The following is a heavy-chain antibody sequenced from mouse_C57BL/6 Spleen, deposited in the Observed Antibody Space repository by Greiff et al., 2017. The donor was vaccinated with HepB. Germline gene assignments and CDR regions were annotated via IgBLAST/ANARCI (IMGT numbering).Heavy chain of an antibody. D-gene: IGHD1-1*01. Sequence: EVKVVDSGGGLVKPGGSLKLSCAASGFTFSDYGMHWVRQAPEKGLEWVAYISSGSSTIYYADTVKGRFTISRDNAKNTLFLQMTSLRSEDTAMYYCARGVYYGSSPFAYWGQGTLVTVSA. CDR1: GFTFSDYG. CDR3: ARGVYYGSSPFAY. V-gene: IGHV5-17*01. CDR2: ISSGSSTI. J-gene: IGHJ3*01.